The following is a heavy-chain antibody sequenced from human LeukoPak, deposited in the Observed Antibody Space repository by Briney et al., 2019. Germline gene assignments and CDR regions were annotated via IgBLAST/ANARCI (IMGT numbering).Heavy chain of an antibody. D-gene: IGHD1-1*01. CDR2: ISSNGGSS. Sequence: GGALRLSCSASGFTFSAYAMYWVRQAPGEGLEYVSGISSNGGSSFYADSVKGRFTISRDNSKNTLYLQMSSLRAEDTAVYYCVKITSVTGGDCWGQGTRLTVSS. CDR1: GFTFSAYA. V-gene: IGHV3-64D*09. J-gene: IGHJ4*02. CDR3: VKITSVTGGDC.